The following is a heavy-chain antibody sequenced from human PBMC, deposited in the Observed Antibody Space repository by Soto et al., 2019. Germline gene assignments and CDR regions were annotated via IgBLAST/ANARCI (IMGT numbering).Heavy chain of an antibody. Sequence: SETLSLTCAVFGGSFSGYYWSWIRQPPGKGLEWIGEINHSGSTNYNPSLKSRVTISVDTSKNQFSLKLSSVTAADTAVYYCSGNFPTGNWFDPWGQGTLVTVSS. CDR1: GGSFSGYY. V-gene: IGHV4-34*01. CDR3: SGNFPTGNWFDP. D-gene: IGHD1-7*01. CDR2: INHSGST. J-gene: IGHJ5*02.